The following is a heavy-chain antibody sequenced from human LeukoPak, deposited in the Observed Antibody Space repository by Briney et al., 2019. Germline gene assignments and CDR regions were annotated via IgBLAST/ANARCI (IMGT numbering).Heavy chain of an antibody. J-gene: IGHJ4*02. CDR3: ARASGGDCYEPVDY. Sequence: GGSLRLSCAASGFTFSSYAMSWVRQAPGKGLEWVSAISGSGDTTYYADSVKGRFTISRDNSKNTLYLQMNSLRAEDTAVYYCARASGGDCYEPVDYWGQGTLVTVSS. CDR1: GFTFSSYA. CDR2: ISGSGDTT. D-gene: IGHD2-21*02. V-gene: IGHV3-23*01.